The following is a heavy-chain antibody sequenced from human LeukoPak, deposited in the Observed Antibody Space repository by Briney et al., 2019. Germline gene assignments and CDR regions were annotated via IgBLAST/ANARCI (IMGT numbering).Heavy chain of an antibody. CDR2: MNPNSGNT. V-gene: IGHV1-8*01. Sequence: ASVKVSFKASGYTFTIYDINWVRQAPGQGLEWMGWMNPNSGNTGYAQKFQGRVTMTRNTSISTAYMELSSLRSEDTAVYYCARGRMGATSYWGQGTLVTVSS. CDR3: ARGRMGATSY. CDR1: GYTFTIYD. J-gene: IGHJ4*02. D-gene: IGHD1-26*01.